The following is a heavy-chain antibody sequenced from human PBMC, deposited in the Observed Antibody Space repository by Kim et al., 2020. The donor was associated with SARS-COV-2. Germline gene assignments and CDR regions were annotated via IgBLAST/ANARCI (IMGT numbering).Heavy chain of an antibody. Sequence: AQKFQGRVTMTRDTSTSTVYMELSSLRSEDTAVYYCARYQIRGLAGGMDVWGQGTTVTVSS. CDR3: ARYQIRGLAGGMDV. J-gene: IGHJ6*02. D-gene: IGHD3-10*01. V-gene: IGHV1-46*01.